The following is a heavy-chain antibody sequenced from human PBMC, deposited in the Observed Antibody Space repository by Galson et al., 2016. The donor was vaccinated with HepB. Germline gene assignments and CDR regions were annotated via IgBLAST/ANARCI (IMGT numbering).Heavy chain of an antibody. J-gene: IGHJ4*02. V-gene: IGHV2-70*01. Sequence: PALVKPTQTLTLTCTFSGFSLSTNEMCVSWIRQPPGKALEWLATINWDDDKYYSTSLKTRLTISKDTSKNQVVLTKTNVDPVDTPTYYCARTRGLTPPFDYWGQGILVTVSS. CDR1: GFSLSTNEMC. CDR2: INWDDDK. D-gene: IGHD2-15*01. CDR3: ARTRGLTPPFDY.